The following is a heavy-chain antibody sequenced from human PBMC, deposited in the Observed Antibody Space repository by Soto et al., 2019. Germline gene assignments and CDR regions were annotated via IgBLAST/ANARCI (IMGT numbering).Heavy chain of an antibody. J-gene: IGHJ4*02. CDR3: ARWYSSGLYYLDY. CDR2: IYPGDSDT. V-gene: IGHV5-51*01. Sequence: AESLTTSCQGSGYSFTSYWIGWVLQMPGKGLECMGIIYPGDSDTRYSPSFQGQVTISADKSSAYLQWSSLEASDTAMYYCARWYSSGLYYLDYWGQGTMVTVSS. D-gene: IGHD6-19*01. CDR1: GYSFTSYW.